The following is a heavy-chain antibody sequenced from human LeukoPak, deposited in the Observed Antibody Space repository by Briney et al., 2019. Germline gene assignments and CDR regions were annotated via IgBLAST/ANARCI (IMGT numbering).Heavy chain of an antibody. Sequence: GRSLRLSCAASGPTFSSYAMHWVRQAPGKGLEWVAVISYDGSNKYYADSVKGRFTISRDNSKNTLYLQMNSLRAEDTAVYYCARDPASGSQEGPFDYWGQGTLVTVSS. D-gene: IGHD1-26*01. CDR3: ARDPASGSQEGPFDY. CDR1: GPTFSSYA. V-gene: IGHV3-30-3*01. CDR2: ISYDGSNK. J-gene: IGHJ4*02.